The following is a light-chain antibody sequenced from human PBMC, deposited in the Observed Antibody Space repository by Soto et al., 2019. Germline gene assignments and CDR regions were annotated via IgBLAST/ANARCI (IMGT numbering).Light chain of an antibody. CDR1: QSVSSY. J-gene: IGKJ1*01. CDR2: DAS. Sequence: EIVLTQSPATLSLSPGEGATRSCRASQSVSSYLAWYQQKPGQAPRLLIYDASNRATGIPARFSGSGSGTDFTHIISSLEPEDFAVYYCQQRSNWPVTFGLGTKVEV. CDR3: QQRSNWPVT. V-gene: IGKV3-11*01.